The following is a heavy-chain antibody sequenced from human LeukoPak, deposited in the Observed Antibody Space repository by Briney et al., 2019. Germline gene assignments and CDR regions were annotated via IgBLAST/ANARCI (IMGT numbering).Heavy chain of an antibody. D-gene: IGHD2-21*02. Sequence: KSSETLSLTCAVYGGSFSGYYWSWIRQPPGKGLEWIGEINHSGSTNYNPSLKSRVTISVDTSKNQFSLKLSSVTAADTAVYYCARRRLNAFDIWGQGTMVTVSS. V-gene: IGHV4-34*01. CDR1: GGSFSGYY. CDR3: ARRRLNAFDI. CDR2: INHSGST. J-gene: IGHJ3*02.